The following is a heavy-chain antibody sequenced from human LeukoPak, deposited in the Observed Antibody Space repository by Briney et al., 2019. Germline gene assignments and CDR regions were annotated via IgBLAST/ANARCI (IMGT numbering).Heavy chain of an antibody. CDR1: GFTFSSYA. V-gene: IGHV3-23*01. CDR3: ARDLSKSYGVLHQSAFDI. J-gene: IGHJ3*02. D-gene: IGHD2-8*01. CDR2: ISGSGGST. Sequence: PGGSLRLSCAASGFTFSSYAMSWVRQAPGKGLEWVSAISGSGGSTYYADSVKGRFTISRDNARNSLYLQMNSLRAEDTAVYYCARDLSKSYGVLHQSAFDIWGQGTMVTVSS.